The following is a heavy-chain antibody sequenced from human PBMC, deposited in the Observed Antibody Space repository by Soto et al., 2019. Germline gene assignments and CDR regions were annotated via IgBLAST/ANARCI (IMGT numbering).Heavy chain of an antibody. CDR2: IIPIFGTA. CDR1: GGTFSSYA. V-gene: IGHV1-69*13. Sequence: SVKVSGKASGGTFSSYAISGVRQAPGQGLEWMGGIIPIFGTANYAQKFQGRVTITADESTSTAYMEPSSLRSEDTAVYYCARGSTYYDILTGYQNRFYYYYGMDVWGQGTTVTVSS. D-gene: IGHD3-9*01. J-gene: IGHJ6*02. CDR3: ARGSTYYDILTGYQNRFYYYYGMDV.